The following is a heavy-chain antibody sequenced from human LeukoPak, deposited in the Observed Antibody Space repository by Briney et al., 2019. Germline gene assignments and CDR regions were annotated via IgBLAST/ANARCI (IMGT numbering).Heavy chain of an antibody. CDR3: AREGRDYDILTGYYLSPTFDY. CDR2: INTNTGNP. D-gene: IGHD3-9*01. CDR1: GYTFTSYA. J-gene: IGHJ4*02. Sequence: GASVKVSCKASGYTFTSYAMNWVRQAPGQGLEWMGWINTNTGNPTYAQGFTGRFVFSLDTSVSTAYLQISSLKAEDTAVYYCAREGRDYDILTGYYLSPTFDYWGQGTLVTVSS. V-gene: IGHV7-4-1*02.